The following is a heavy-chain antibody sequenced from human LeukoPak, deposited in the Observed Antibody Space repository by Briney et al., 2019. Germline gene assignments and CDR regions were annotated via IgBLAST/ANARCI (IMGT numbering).Heavy chain of an antibody. CDR1: GFTFSDYY. CDR2: ISSSSYT. J-gene: IGHJ4*02. Sequence: GGSLRLSCAASGFTFSDYYMSWIRQAPGKGLEWVPYISSSSYTNYADSVKGRFTISRDNAKNSLYLQMNSLRAEDTAVYYCARSVAGFDYWGQGTLVTVSS. D-gene: IGHD6-19*01. V-gene: IGHV3-11*06. CDR3: ARSVAGFDY.